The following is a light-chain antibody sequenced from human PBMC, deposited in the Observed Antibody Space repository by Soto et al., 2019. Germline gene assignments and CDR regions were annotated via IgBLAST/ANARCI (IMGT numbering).Light chain of an antibody. CDR1: SSDVGDYNY. J-gene: IGLJ2*01. CDR3: CSYAGSNTLV. Sequence: QSALTQPPSASGSPGQSVTISCTGTSSDVGDYNYVSWYQHHPGKAPKLMIYEVSKRPSGVPDRFSGSKSGNTASPTVSGLQAEDEADYYCCSYAGSNTLVFGGGTKLTVL. V-gene: IGLV2-8*01. CDR2: EVS.